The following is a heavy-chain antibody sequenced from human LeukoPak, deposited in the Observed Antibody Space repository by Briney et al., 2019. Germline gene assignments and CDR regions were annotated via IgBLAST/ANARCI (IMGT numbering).Heavy chain of an antibody. CDR2: IYTSGST. D-gene: IGHD4-17*01. CDR3: ARLYGYFEY. J-gene: IGHJ4*02. Sequence: MSSETLSLTCSVSGGSISSYYWSWIRQPAGKGLEWIGRIYTSGSTNYNPSLKSRLTMSLDTSKNQFSPMLKSVTAADTAVYYCARLYGYFEYWGQGTLVTVSS. V-gene: IGHV4-4*07. CDR1: GGSISSYY.